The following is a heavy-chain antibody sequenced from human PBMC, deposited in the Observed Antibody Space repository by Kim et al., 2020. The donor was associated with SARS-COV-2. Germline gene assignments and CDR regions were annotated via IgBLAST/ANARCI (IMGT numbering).Heavy chain of an antibody. J-gene: IGHJ4*01. V-gene: IGHV4-39*01. Sequence: SETLSLICTVSGGSISSSGYYWGWIRQPPGKGLVWIGSIYYSGSTYYNPSLKSRLTIFVDTSKSQLSLKLRSVTAADTAVYYCARRCGGDCYPSGFDSWG. CDR3: ARRCGGDCYPSGFDS. D-gene: IGHD2-21*02. CDR1: GGSISSSGYY. CDR2: IYYSGST.